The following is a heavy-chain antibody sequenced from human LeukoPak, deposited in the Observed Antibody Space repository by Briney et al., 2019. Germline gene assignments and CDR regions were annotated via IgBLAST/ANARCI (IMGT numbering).Heavy chain of an antibody. J-gene: IGHJ6*02. V-gene: IGHV3-30-3*01. Sequence: PGGSLRLSCAASGFTFSSYAMHWVRQAPGKGLEWVAVISYDGSYKYYADSVKGRFTISRDNSKNTLYLQMNSLRAEDTAVYYCARDPSGGSSGWFELYYYYGMDVWGQGTTVTVSS. CDR3: ARDPSGGSSGWFELYYYYGMDV. CDR2: ISYDGSYK. CDR1: GFTFSSYA. D-gene: IGHD6-19*01.